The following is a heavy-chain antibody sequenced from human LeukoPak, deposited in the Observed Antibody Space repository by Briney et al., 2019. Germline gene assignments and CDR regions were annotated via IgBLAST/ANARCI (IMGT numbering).Heavy chain of an antibody. CDR2: IYHSGST. CDR1: GYSISSGYY. CDR3: ARTHSSRYNWFDP. J-gene: IGHJ5*02. D-gene: IGHD6-13*01. V-gene: IGHV4-38-2*02. Sequence: PSETLSLTCTVSGYSISSGYYWGWIRQPPGKGLEWIGSIYHSGSTYYNPSLKSRVTISVDTSKNLFSLKLSSVTAADTAVYYCARTHSSRYNWFDPWGQGTLVTVSS.